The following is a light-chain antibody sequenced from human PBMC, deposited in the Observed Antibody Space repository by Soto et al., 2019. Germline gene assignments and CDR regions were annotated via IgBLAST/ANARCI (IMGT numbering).Light chain of an antibody. V-gene: IGLV2-11*02. Sequence: QSVLTQPRSVSGSPGQSVTISCTGTSSDVGGYNYVSWYQQHPGKAPKLMIYDVSTRPSGVPDRFSGSKSGNTASLTISGLQAEDEADYYCCSYAGSYTVFGGGTKLTVL. CDR1: SSDVGGYNY. CDR3: CSYAGSYTV. J-gene: IGLJ3*02. CDR2: DVS.